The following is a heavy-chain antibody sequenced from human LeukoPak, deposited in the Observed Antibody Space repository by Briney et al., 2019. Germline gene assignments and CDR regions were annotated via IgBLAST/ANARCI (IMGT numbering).Heavy chain of an antibody. D-gene: IGHD1-26*01. CDR1: GGTFSSYA. V-gene: IGHV1-69*06. CDR2: IIPIFGTA. CDR3: AYSGSYWAPPY. Sequence: SVTVSCMASGGTFSSYAISWVRQAPGQRLEWMGRIIPIFGTANYAQKLQGRVTITADKSTSTAYMELSSLRSEDTAVYYCAYSGSYWAPPYWGQGTLVTVSS. J-gene: IGHJ4*02.